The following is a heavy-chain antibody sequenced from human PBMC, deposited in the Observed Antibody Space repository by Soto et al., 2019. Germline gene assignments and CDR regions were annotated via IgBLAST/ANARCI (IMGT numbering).Heavy chain of an antibody. D-gene: IGHD1-26*01. CDR3: AREGYNSVWFDP. V-gene: IGHV3-48*03. J-gene: IGHJ5*02. CDR2: ISRSGSTI. CDR1: GFIFSSYG. Sequence: EGQLVESGGGLVQPGGSLRLSCAASGFIFSSYGVNWVRQAPGKGLEWVAYISRSGSTIYYAGSVKGRFTISRDNAKDLLYLQMNSLRAEDTAIYYWAREGYNSVWFDPWGQGTLVTVSS.